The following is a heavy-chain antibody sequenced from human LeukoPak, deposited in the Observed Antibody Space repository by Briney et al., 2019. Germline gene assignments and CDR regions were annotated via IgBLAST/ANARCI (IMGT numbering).Heavy chain of an antibody. D-gene: IGHD5-24*01. Sequence: ASVKVSCKASGYTFTSYAMHWVRQDPGQRLEWMGWINAGNGNTKYSQKFQGRVTITRDTSASTAYMELSSLRSEDTAVYYCAREIQESDGYNKVYYYYGMDVWGQGTTVTVSS. CDR1: GYTFTSYA. J-gene: IGHJ6*02. CDR3: AREIQESDGYNKVYYYYGMDV. V-gene: IGHV1-3*01. CDR2: INAGNGNT.